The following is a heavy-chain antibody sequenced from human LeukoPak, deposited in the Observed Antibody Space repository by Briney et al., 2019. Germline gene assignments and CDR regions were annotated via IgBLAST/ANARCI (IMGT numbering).Heavy chain of an antibody. J-gene: IGHJ5*02. CDR2: INPNSGGT. V-gene: IGHV1-2*02. CDR3: ARDQALLWFGELIP. CDR1: VYTFTGYY. D-gene: IGHD3-10*01. Sequence: ASVKVSCKASVYTFTGYYMHWVRQAPGQGLEWMGWINPNSGGTNYAQKFQGRVTMTRDTSISTAYMELSRLRSDDTAVYYCARDQALLWFGELIPWGQGTLVTVSS.